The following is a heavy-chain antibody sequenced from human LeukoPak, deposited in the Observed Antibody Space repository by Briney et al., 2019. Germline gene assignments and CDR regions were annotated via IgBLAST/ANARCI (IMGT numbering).Heavy chain of an antibody. Sequence: GWSLRLSCAASGFTFSSYEMNWVRQAPGKGLGWVSYISSSRSTIYYADSVKGRFTISRDNAKNSLYLQMNSLRAEDTAVYYCARDTQYSSSWYRGSPYYYGMDVWGQGTTVTVSS. D-gene: IGHD6-13*01. CDR2: ISSSRSTI. V-gene: IGHV3-48*03. CDR1: GFTFSSYE. CDR3: ARDTQYSSSWYRGSPYYYGMDV. J-gene: IGHJ6*02.